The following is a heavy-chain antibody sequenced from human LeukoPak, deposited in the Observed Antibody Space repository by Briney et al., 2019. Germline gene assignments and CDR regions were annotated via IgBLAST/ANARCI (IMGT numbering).Heavy chain of an antibody. CDR1: GFTFSSYG. CDR2: ISYDGSNK. V-gene: IGHV3-30*18. J-gene: IGHJ4*02. CDR3: AKDPPSLRAQECYFDY. D-gene: IGHD2-2*01. Sequence: PGGSLRLSCAASGFTFSSYGMHWVRQAPGKGLEWVAVISYDGSNKYYADSVKGRFTISRDNSKNTLYLQMNSLRAEDTAVYYCAKDPPSLRAQECYFDYWGQGTLVTVSS.